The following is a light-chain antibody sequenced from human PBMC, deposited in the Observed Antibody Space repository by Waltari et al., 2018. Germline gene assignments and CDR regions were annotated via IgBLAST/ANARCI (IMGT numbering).Light chain of an antibody. V-gene: IGKV1-39*01. J-gene: IGKJ1*01. CDR3: QQTYSTPRT. CDR1: HTISSY. Sequence: DIQMTQSPSSLSASVGDRVTITSRTSHTISSYLNWYKQNPAKAPNLLIYAPSGCQSGVPSSCSGSGSGTDFTPTISSLQSEDFATYYCQQTYSTPRTFGQGTKVEVK. CDR2: APS.